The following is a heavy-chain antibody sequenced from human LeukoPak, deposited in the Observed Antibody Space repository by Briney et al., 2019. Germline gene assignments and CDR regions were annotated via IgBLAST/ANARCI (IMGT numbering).Heavy chain of an antibody. Sequence: GGSLRLSCAASGFTFSSYSMNWVRQAPGKGLEWVSYISSSSSTIYYADSVKGRFTISRDNAKDSLYLQMNSLRAEDTAVYYCARGRPLPDIVAKGDYFDYWGQGTLVTVSS. CDR1: GFTFSSYS. D-gene: IGHD5-12*01. CDR2: ISSSSSTI. CDR3: ARGRPLPDIVAKGDYFDY. J-gene: IGHJ4*02. V-gene: IGHV3-48*04.